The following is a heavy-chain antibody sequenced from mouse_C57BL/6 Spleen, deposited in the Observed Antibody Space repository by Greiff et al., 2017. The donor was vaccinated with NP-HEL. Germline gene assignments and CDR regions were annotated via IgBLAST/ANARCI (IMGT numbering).Heavy chain of an antibody. CDR1: GYTFTSYW. J-gene: IGHJ2*01. D-gene: IGHD3-3*01. CDR2: IDPSDSYT. Sequence: VQLQQSGAELVMPGASVKLSCKASGYTFTSYWMHWVKQRPGQGLEWIGEIDPSDSYTNYNQTFKGKSTLTVDKSSSTAYMQISSLTSEDSAVYACARGGHRNPFDYWGQGTTLTVSA. CDR3: ARGGHRNPFDY. V-gene: IGHV1-69*01.